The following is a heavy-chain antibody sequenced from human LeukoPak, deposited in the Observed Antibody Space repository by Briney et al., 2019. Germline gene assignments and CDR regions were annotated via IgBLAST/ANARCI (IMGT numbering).Heavy chain of an antibody. J-gene: IGHJ6*03. D-gene: IGHD4-17*01. CDR3: ARVYGDRPFYYMDV. V-gene: IGHV4-39*07. Sequence: PSETLSLTCTVSGGSISSSSYYWGWIRQPPGKGLEWIGSIYYSGSTYYNPSLKSRVTISVDTSKNQFSLKLSSVTAADTAVYYCARVYGDRPFYYMDVWGKGTTVTVSS. CDR1: GGSISSSSYY. CDR2: IYYSGST.